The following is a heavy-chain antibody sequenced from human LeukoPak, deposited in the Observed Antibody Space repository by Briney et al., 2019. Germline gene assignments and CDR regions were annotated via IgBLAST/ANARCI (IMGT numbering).Heavy chain of an antibody. CDR2: INPNSGGT. V-gene: IGHV1-2*02. Sequence: ASVKVSCKASGYTFTGYYMHWVRQAPGQGLEWMGWINPNSGGTNYAQKFQGRVTMTRDTSISTAYMELSSLRSEDTAVYYCARDLNYYDSSGYYLGDPHAFDIWGQGTMVTVSS. CDR1: GYTFTGYY. CDR3: ARDLNYYDSSGYYLGDPHAFDI. J-gene: IGHJ3*02. D-gene: IGHD3-22*01.